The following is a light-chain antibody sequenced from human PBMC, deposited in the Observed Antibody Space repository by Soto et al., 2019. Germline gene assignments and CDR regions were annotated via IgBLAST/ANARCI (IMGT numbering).Light chain of an antibody. V-gene: IGLV1-47*01. CDR3: ATWDDSLSGVV. J-gene: IGLJ2*01. Sequence: QSVLTQPPSASGTPGQRVTISCSGSSSNIGVNYVYWYQQLPGTAPKLLIYTNNERPSGVPDRFSGSKSGTSASLAISGLLSEDEADYHCATWDDSLSGVVFGGGTKLTVL. CDR2: TNN. CDR1: SSNIGVNY.